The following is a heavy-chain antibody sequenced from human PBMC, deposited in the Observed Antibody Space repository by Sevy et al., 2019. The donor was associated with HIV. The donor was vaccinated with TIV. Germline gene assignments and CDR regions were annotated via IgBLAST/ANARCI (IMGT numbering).Heavy chain of an antibody. D-gene: IGHD3-22*01. CDR2: IYPTDSHI. V-gene: IGHV5-51*01. CDR1: GYNFSGYW. Sequence: GESLKISCKGSGYNFSGYWVGWVRQMPGKGLEWMGIIYPTDSHIIYSPSRQGQVTISVDKSITTAYLQWRSLKTSDTAMYYCARSSFYYDNSGFYPFDFWGQGTLVTVSS. J-gene: IGHJ4*02. CDR3: ARSSFYYDNSGFYPFDF.